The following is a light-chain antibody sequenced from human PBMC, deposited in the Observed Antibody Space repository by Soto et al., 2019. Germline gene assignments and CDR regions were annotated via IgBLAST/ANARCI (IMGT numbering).Light chain of an antibody. Sequence: DIQMTQSPSSLSASIGGRVTITCQASQDITNYLNWYQQKPGKAPKLLIYDASNLETGVPSRFSGSGSGTDFTFTISSLQPEDVATYYCQQYDNFPRGINFGQGTRLE. J-gene: IGKJ5*01. CDR2: DAS. CDR1: QDITNY. CDR3: QQYDNFPRGIN. V-gene: IGKV1-33*01.